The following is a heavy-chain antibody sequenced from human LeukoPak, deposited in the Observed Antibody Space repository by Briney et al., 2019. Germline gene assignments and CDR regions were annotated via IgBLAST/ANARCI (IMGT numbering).Heavy chain of an antibody. Sequence: PGGSLRLSCAASDLTFSNYAMSWVRQAPGKGPEWVSYISSGGGTIYYSDSVKGRFTISRDNARNSLYLLMDSLRAEDTAVYYCARVGSYYDSSGYHYYFDYWGQGTLVTVSS. CDR1: DLTFSNYA. D-gene: IGHD3-22*01. J-gene: IGHJ4*02. CDR3: ARVGSYYDSSGYHYYFDY. CDR2: ISSGGGTI. V-gene: IGHV3-48*01.